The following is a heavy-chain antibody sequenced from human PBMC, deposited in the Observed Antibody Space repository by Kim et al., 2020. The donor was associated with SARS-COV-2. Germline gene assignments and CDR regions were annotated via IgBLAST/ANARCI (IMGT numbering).Heavy chain of an antibody. CDR3: ARDRELRGVIDY. CDR2: ISYDGSNK. V-gene: IGHV3-30-3*01. Sequence: GGSLRLSCAASGFTFSSYAMHWVRQAPGKGLEWVAVISYDGSNKYYADSVKGRFTISRDNSKNTLYLQMNSLRAEDTAVYYCARDRELRGVIDYWGQGTLVTVSS. D-gene: IGHD3-16*02. CDR1: GFTFSSYA. J-gene: IGHJ4*02.